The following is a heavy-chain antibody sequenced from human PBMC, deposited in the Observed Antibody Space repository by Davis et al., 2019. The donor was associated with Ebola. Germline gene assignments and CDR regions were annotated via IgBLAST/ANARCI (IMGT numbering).Heavy chain of an antibody. CDR1: GYTFTSYA. Sequence: AASVKVSCKASGYTFTSYAMNWVRQAPGQGLEWMGWVNTNTGNPTYAQGFTGRFVFSLDTSVSTAYLQISSLKAEDTAVYYCARDSIVGGDPIDYWGQGTLVTVSS. CDR3: ARDSIVGGDPIDY. CDR2: VNTNTGNP. J-gene: IGHJ4*02. D-gene: IGHD2-15*01. V-gene: IGHV7-4-1*02.